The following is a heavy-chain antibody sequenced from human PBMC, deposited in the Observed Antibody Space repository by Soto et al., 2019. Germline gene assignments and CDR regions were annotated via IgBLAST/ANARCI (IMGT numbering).Heavy chain of an antibody. CDR3: ARAESWGGFAAVAGPLNYYYYGMDV. D-gene: IGHD6-19*01. J-gene: IGHJ6*02. Sequence: PGGSLRLSCAASGFTFSSYWMHWVRQAPGKGLVWVSRINSDGSSTSYADSVKGRFTISRDNAKNTLYLQMNSLRAEDTAVYYCARAESWGGFAAVAGPLNYYYYGMDVWGQGTTVTVSS. CDR1: GFTFSSYW. V-gene: IGHV3-74*01. CDR2: INSDGSST.